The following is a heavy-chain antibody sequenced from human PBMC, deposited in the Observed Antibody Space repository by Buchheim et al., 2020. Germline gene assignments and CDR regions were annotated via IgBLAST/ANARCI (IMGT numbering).Heavy chain of an antibody. CDR1: GGSFSGYY. J-gene: IGHJ4*02. Sequence: QVQLQQWGAGLLKPAETLSLTGAVYGGSFSGYYWSWIRQPPGRGLEWIGEINHSGSTNYNPSLKSRVTISVDTSKNKFSLKLSSVTAADTAVYYCARRVRGYSYGFNYFDYWGQGTL. V-gene: IGHV4-34*01. CDR3: ARRVRGYSYGFNYFDY. CDR2: INHSGST. D-gene: IGHD5-18*01.